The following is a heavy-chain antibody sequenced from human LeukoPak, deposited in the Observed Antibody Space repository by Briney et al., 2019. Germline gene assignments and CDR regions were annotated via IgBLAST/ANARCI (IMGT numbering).Heavy chain of an antibody. Sequence: SETLSLTCTVSGGSISSSSYYWGWIRQPPGKGLEWSGSIYHSGSTYYNPSLKSRVTISVDTSKNQFSLKVSSVTAADTAVYYCASNYYDRSGIWFDPWGQGTLVTVSS. CDR3: ASNYYDRSGIWFDP. V-gene: IGHV4-39*07. CDR1: GGSISSSSYY. J-gene: IGHJ5*02. CDR2: IYHSGST. D-gene: IGHD3-22*01.